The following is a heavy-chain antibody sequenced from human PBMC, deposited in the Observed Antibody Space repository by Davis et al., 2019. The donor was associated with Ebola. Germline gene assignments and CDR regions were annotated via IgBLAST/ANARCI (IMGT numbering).Heavy chain of an antibody. V-gene: IGHV6-1*01. D-gene: IGHD3-10*01. CDR3: ARDRSTMVQGSIGSYVDY. J-gene: IGHJ4*02. CDR2: TYYRSTWYN. Sequence: SQTLSLTCAISGDSVSSNSAAWNWIRQSPSRGLEWLGRTYYRSTWYNDYAVSVKSRITINPDTSKNQFSLQLNSVTPEDTAVYYCARDRSTMVQGSIGSYVDYWGQGTLVTVSS. CDR1: GDSVSSNSAA.